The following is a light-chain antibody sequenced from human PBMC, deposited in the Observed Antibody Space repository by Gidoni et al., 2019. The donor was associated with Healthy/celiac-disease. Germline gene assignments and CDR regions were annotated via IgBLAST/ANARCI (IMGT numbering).Light chain of an antibody. J-gene: IGKJ2*04. CDR2: GAS. CDR3: QQYGSSPMCS. CDR1: QSVSSSY. Sequence: EIVLTQSPGTLSLSPGERATLSCRASQSVSSSYLAWYQQKPGQAPRLLIYGASSRATGIPDRFSGSGSGTYFTLTISRLEPQDFAVYYCQQYGSSPMCSFGQXTKLEIK. V-gene: IGKV3-20*01.